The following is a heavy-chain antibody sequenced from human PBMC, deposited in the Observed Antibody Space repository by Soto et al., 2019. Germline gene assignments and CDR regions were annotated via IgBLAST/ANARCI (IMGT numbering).Heavy chain of an antibody. CDR3: ARDRRGYSGYGMDV. D-gene: IGHD5-12*01. CDR2: IYYSGST. CDR1: GGSISSGGYY. J-gene: IGHJ6*02. V-gene: IGHV4-31*03. Sequence: SETLSLTCTVSGGSISSGGYYRGWIRQHPGKGLEWIGYIYYSGSTYYNPSLKSRVTISVDTSKNQFSLKLSSVTAADTAVYYCARDRRGYSGYGMDVWGQGTTVTVSS.